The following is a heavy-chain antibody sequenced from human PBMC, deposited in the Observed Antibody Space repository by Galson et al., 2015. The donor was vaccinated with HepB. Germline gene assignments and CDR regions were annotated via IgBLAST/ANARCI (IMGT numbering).Heavy chain of an antibody. CDR2: IKQDGSEK. V-gene: IGHV3-7*01. CDR1: GFTFKNYF. D-gene: IGHD3-22*01. Sequence: SLRLSCAASGFTFKNYFMSWVRQAPGKGLEWVANIKQDGSEKYYVDSVKGRFTVSRDNAYNSLYLQMSSLRADDTAVYYCARDGGDYYDTSGYWFPKNTFDTWGQGTMVIVSS. CDR3: ARDGGDYYDTSGYWFPKNTFDT. J-gene: IGHJ3*02.